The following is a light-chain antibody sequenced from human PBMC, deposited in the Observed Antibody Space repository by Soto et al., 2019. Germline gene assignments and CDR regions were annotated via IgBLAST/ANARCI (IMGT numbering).Light chain of an antibody. CDR1: QSVSSY. J-gene: IGKJ1*01. CDR2: DAS. V-gene: IGKV3-11*01. CDR3: QQRSNWPPRWT. Sequence: EIVFTHSPATLSLSPAERATLSCRASQSVSSYLAWYQQKPGQAPRLLIYDASNRATGIPARFSGSGSGTDFTLTISSLEPEDFAVYYCQQRSNWPPRWTFGQGTKVDIK.